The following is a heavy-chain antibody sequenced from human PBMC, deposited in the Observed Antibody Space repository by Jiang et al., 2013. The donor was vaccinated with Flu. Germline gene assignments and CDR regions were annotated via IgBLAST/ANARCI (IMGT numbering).Heavy chain of an antibody. V-gene: IGHV1-69*01. Sequence: SGAEVKKPGSSVKVSCKTSGGTFSSYAISWVRQAPGQGPEWMGGITPIFATANYAQKFQGRVTITADESTSTAYMELSSLRSEDTAVYYCANDFWSVNGYGMDVWGQGTTVTVSS. CDR3: ANDFWSVNGYGMDV. J-gene: IGHJ6*02. CDR2: ITPIFATA. CDR1: GGTFSSYA. D-gene: IGHD3-3*01.